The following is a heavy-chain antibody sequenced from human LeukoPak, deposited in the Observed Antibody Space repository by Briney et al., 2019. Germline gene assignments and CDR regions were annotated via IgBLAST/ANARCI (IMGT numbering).Heavy chain of an antibody. CDR3: AKANVFGVLDYFDY. CDR1: GFIFSSYW. CDR2: IKQDGSEK. J-gene: IGHJ4*02. Sequence: GSLRLSCAASGFIFSSYWMSWVRQAPGKGLEWVANIKQDGSEKYYVDSVKGRFTISRDNAKNSLYLQMNSLRAEDTAVYYCAKANVFGVLDYFDYWGQGTLVTVSS. V-gene: IGHV3-7*03. D-gene: IGHD3-3*01.